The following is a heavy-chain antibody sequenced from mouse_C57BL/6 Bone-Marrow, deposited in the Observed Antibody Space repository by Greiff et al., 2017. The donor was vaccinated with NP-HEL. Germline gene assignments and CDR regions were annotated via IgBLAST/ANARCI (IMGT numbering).Heavy chain of an antibody. CDR2: ISSGGSYT. CDR3: ARGLYWYFDV. Sequence: EVQLVESGGDLVKPGGSLKLSCAASGFTFSSYGMSWVRQTPDKRLEWVATISSGGSYTYYPDSVKGRFTISRDNAKNTLYLQMSSLKSEDTAMYYCARGLYWYFDVWGTGTTVTVSS. J-gene: IGHJ1*03. CDR1: GFTFSSYG. V-gene: IGHV5-6*01.